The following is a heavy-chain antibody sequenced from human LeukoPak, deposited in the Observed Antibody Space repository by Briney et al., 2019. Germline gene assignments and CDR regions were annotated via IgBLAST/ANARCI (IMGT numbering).Heavy chain of an antibody. CDR3: ARVLSGDYLDYFDY. V-gene: IGHV3-33*01. Sequence: PGGSLRLSCAASGFIFSKYGMHWVRQAPGKGLEWVAVIWYDGSNKYYADSVKGRFTISRDNSKNTLYLQMNSLRAEDTAVYYCARVLSGDYLDYFDYWGQGTLVTVSS. CDR2: IWYDGSNK. D-gene: IGHD4-17*01. CDR1: GFIFSKYG. J-gene: IGHJ4*02.